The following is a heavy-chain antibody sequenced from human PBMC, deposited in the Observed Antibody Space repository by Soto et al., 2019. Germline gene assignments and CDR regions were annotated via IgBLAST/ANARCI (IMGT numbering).Heavy chain of an antibody. CDR1: VGSISSGDYY. Sequence: SETLSLTCTVSVGSISSGDYYWSWIRQPPGKGLEWIGYIYYSGGTYYNPSLKSRVTISVDTSKNQFSLKLSSVTAADTAVYYCARGSVVVQAAALGWFDPWGQGTLVTVS. D-gene: IGHD2-2*01. CDR3: ARGSVVVQAAALGWFDP. V-gene: IGHV4-30-4*01. J-gene: IGHJ5*02. CDR2: IYYSGGT.